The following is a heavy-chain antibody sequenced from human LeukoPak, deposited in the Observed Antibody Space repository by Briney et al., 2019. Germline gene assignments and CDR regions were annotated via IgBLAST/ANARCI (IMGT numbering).Heavy chain of an antibody. Sequence: PGGSLRLSCVASGFNFDRFTMHWVRQAPGRGLEWVAIISYDGSNRYYLDSVKGRFTISRDNSENTLYLQMNSLRGEDTAVYYCARDWLASFYFDLWGQGTLVTVSS. CDR1: GFNFDRFT. V-gene: IGHV3-30-3*01. J-gene: IGHJ4*02. CDR2: ISYDGSNR. CDR3: ARDWLASFYFDL. D-gene: IGHD3-10*01.